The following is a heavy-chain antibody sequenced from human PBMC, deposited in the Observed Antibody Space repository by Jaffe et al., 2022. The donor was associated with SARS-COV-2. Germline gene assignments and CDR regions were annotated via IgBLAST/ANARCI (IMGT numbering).Heavy chain of an antibody. CDR3: ATDRSLASLDV. Sequence: QMLLVESGGGVVQPGTSLRLSCAASGFSFRTYGFHWVRQAPGKGLEWVAIIHNDERIKYHADSVKGRFDISRDNSKSTLYLQMRGLRAEDTAVYYCATDRSLASLDVWGQGTTVTVSS. D-gene: IGHD3-16*01. CDR2: IHNDERIK. J-gene: IGHJ6*02. CDR1: GFSFRTYG. V-gene: IGHV3-33*01.